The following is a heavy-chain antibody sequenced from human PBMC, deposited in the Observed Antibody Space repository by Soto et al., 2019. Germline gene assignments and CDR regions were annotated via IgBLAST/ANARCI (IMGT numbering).Heavy chain of an antibody. CDR1: GFTFSSYA. CDR3: AKDRGAGGRFGGIAVPVIPS. D-gene: IGHD6-19*01. Sequence: EVQLLESGGGLVQPGGSLRLSCAASGFTFSSYAMSWVRQTPGKGLEWVSGISGGGGNTYYADSVTGRFTLSRDNSRNTLYVQMNSLRGADTAIYYCAKDRGAGGRFGGIAVPVIPSWGQGTLVTVSS. J-gene: IGHJ5*02. V-gene: IGHV3-23*01. CDR2: ISGGGGNT.